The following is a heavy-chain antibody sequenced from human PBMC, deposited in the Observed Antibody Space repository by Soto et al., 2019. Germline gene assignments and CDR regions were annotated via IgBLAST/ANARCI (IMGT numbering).Heavy chain of an antibody. D-gene: IGHD6-19*01. CDR1: GGTFSSYA. CDR3: AGGGGGYSSGWYEANYYGMDV. Sequence: ASVKVSCKASGGTFSSYAISWVRQAPGQGLEWMGGIIPIFGTANYAQKFQGRVTITADESTSTAYMELSSLRSEDTAVYYCAGGGGGYSSGWYEANYYGMDVWGQGTTVTVSS. V-gene: IGHV1-69*13. J-gene: IGHJ6*02. CDR2: IIPIFGTA.